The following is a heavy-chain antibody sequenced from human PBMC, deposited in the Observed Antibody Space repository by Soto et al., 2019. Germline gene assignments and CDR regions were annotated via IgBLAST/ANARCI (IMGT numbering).Heavy chain of an antibody. J-gene: IGHJ5*02. CDR2: IIPIFGPA. CDR1: GGTFRSYA. D-gene: IGHD3-10*01. V-gene: IGHV1-69*01. Sequence: QVQLVQSGAEVKKPGSSVKVSCNASGGTFRSYAISWVRQAPGQGLEWMGGIIPIFGPANYAQKFQGRVTITADESTSTAYMELSSLRSVDTAVYYCAKSRGGVFNWFDPWGQGTLVTVSS. CDR3: AKSRGGVFNWFDP.